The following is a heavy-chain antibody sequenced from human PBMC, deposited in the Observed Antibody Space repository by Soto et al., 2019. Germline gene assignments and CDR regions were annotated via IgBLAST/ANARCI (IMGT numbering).Heavy chain of an antibody. Sequence: EVQLLESGGDLVQPGGSLRLSCAASGFGFSSYAMSWVRQTPGKGLDWVSSISASSGATYHADSVEGRFTISRDNSKNTLYLQMSSLRAEDTAVYYCAKEDYSSSLYYFDHWGQGTLVTVSS. CDR3: AKEDYSSSLYYFDH. CDR2: ISASSGAT. D-gene: IGHD6-13*01. CDR1: GFGFSSYA. J-gene: IGHJ4*02. V-gene: IGHV3-23*01.